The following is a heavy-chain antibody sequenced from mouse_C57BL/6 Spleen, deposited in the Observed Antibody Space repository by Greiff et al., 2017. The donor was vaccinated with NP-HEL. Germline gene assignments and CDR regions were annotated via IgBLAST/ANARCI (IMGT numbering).Heavy chain of an antibody. CDR2: ISYSGST. CDR1: GYSITSDY. Sequence: DVKLQESGPGLAKPSQTLSLTCSVTGYSITSDYWNWIRKFPGNKLEYMGYISYSGSTYYNPSLKSRISIIRDTSKNQYYLQLNSVTTEDTATYYCARSYYYGSSRYAMDYWGQGTSVTVSS. D-gene: IGHD1-1*01. CDR3: ARSYYYGSSRYAMDY. J-gene: IGHJ4*01. V-gene: IGHV3-8*01.